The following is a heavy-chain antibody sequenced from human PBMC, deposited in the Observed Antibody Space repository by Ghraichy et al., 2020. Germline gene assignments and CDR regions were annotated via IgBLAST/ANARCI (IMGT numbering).Heavy chain of an antibody. CDR2: ISSNGGST. V-gene: IGHV3-64D*06. Sequence: GGSLRLSCSASGFTFSSYAMHWVRQAPGKGLEYVSAISSNGGSTYYADSVKGRFTISRDNSKNTLYLQMSSLRAEDTAVYYCVSGYYYDSSGYDLLNYWGQGTLVTVSS. CDR1: GFTFSSYA. J-gene: IGHJ4*02. D-gene: IGHD3-22*01. CDR3: VSGYYYDSSGYDLLNY.